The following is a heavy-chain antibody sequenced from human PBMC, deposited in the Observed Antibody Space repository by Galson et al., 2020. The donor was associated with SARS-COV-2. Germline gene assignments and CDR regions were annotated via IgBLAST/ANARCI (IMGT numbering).Heavy chain of an antibody. CDR1: GFSFSSYE. CDR2: ISSSGSSI. V-gene: IGHV3-48*03. CDR3: ARKGCSSGWPKPPEYYFDY. D-gene: IGHD6-19*01. J-gene: IGHJ4*02. Sequence: GESLKISCAASGFSFSSYEMNWVRQAPGKGLEWVSYISSSGSSIYYADSVKGRFAISRDNVKNSLYLQINSLRAEDTAVYYCARKGCSSGWPKPPEYYFDYWGQGTLVTVSS.